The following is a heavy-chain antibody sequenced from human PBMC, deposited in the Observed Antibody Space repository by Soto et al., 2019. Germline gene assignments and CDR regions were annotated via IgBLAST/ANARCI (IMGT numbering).Heavy chain of an antibody. CDR2: IIPMFGIG. J-gene: IGHJ6*01. V-gene: IGHV1-69*01. CDR3: ARGYRENSFYAMDV. CDR1: GGSFSKYG. Sequence: QVQLVQSGAEVKMPGSSVRVSCKASGGSFSKYGISWVRQAPGQGLEWMGGIIPMFGIGNYAEKFLGRVTHTADESTSTSHMELSSLRSEDTAVYFCARGYRENSFYAMDVWRQGTRVNVSS. D-gene: IGHD1-26*01.